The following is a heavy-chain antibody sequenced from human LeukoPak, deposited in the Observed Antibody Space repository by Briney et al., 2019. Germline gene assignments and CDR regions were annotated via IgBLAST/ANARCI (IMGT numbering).Heavy chain of an antibody. V-gene: IGHV3-23*01. D-gene: IGHD1-26*01. CDR2: ISASGSNT. J-gene: IGHJ4*02. Sequence: GGSLRLSCAASGFTFSSYGMSWVRQAPGEGLKWVSIISASGSNTIYADSVKGRFTISRDNSKNTLYLQMNSLRAEDTAVYYCAKGASGSHYYSFDYWGQGTLVTVSP. CDR1: GFTFSSYG. CDR3: AKGASGSHYYSFDY.